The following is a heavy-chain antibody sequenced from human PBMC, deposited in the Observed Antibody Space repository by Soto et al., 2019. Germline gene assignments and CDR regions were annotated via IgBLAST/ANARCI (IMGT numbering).Heavy chain of an antibody. J-gene: IGHJ5*02. CDR1: GFTFSSYA. CDR3: ASPKGDIVVVPAAT. V-gene: IGHV3-23*01. Sequence: GGSLRLSCAASGFTFSSYAMSWVRQAPGKGLEWVSAISGSGGSTYYADSVKGRFTISRDNSKNTLYLQMNSLRAEDTAVYYCASPKGDIVVVPAATWGQGTLVTVSS. D-gene: IGHD2-2*01. CDR2: ISGSGGST.